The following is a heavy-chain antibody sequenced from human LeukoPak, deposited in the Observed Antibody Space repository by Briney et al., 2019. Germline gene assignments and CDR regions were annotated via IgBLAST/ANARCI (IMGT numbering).Heavy chain of an antibody. J-gene: IGHJ4*02. CDR3: ASGEYYYDSSGSLPGGYFAY. Sequence: SVKVSCKASGGTFSSYAISWVRQAPGQGLEWMGRIIPIFGTANYAQKFQGRVTITTDESTSTAYMELSRLRSEDTGVYYCASGEYYYDSSGSLPGGYFAYWGQGTLVTVSS. CDR1: GGTFSSYA. CDR2: IIPIFGTA. D-gene: IGHD3-22*01. V-gene: IGHV1-69*05.